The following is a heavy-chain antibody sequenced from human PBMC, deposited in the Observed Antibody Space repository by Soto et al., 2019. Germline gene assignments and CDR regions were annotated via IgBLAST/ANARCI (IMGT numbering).Heavy chain of an antibody. D-gene: IGHD6-13*01. V-gene: IGHV3-30-3*01. CDR3: AREEQLVVPAPFDY. Sequence: LRLSCAASGFTFSSYAMHWVRQAPGKGLEWVAVISYDGSNKYYADSVKGRFTISRDNSKNTLYLQMNSLRAEDTAVYYCAREEQLVVPAPFDYWGQGTLVTVSS. CDR2: ISYDGSNK. J-gene: IGHJ4*02. CDR1: GFTFSSYA.